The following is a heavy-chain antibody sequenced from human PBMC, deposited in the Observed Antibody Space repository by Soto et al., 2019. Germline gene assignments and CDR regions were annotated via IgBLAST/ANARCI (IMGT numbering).Heavy chain of an antibody. Sequence: VGSLRLSCAASGITFTNAWMSWVSQARGKGLEWVGRIKNKADGGTTDYAAPVRGRFTITRDDSKNTLFLQMNSLETEDTAIYYCSTDPGDYEDFWGQGTLVTVSS. V-gene: IGHV3-15*01. J-gene: IGHJ4*03. CDR3: STDPGDYEDF. CDR1: GITFTNAW. D-gene: IGHD4-17*01. CDR2: IKNKADGGTT.